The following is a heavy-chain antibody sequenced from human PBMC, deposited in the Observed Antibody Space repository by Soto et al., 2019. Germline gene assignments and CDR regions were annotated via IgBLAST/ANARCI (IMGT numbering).Heavy chain of an antibody. Sequence: TSETPSLTCSVSGSYITSGDYHWTWIRQAPGKGLEWIGYISHSETTYYSPALKNRIIISSDFSMNQFSLRLNSVTAADTAVYFCAGFGVGDRDDKWGQGTLVTVSS. CDR2: ISHSETT. CDR3: AGFGVGDRDDK. CDR1: GSYITSGDYH. D-gene: IGHD2-8*01. J-gene: IGHJ4*02. V-gene: IGHV4-30-4*01.